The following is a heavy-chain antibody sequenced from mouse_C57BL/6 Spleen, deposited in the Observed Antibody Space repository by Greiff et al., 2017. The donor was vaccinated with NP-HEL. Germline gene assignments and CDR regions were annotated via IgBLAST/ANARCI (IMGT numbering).Heavy chain of an antibody. CDR2: IDPSDSYT. Sequence: QVQLQQPGAELVMPGASVKLSCKASGYTFTSYWMHWVKQRPGQGLEWIGEIDPSDSYTNYNQKFKGKSTLTVEKSSSTAYMQLSSLTSEDSAVYDGARGGDMVTTYYYAMDYWGQGTSVTVSS. CDR1: GYTFTSYW. V-gene: IGHV1-69*01. J-gene: IGHJ4*01. D-gene: IGHD2-2*01. CDR3: ARGGDMVTTYYYAMDY.